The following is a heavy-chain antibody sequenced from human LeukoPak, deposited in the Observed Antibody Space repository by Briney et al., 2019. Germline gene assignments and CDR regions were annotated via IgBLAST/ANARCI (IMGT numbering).Heavy chain of an antibody. D-gene: IGHD1-26*01. V-gene: IGHV1-8*01. CDR3: ARGRLVGATYYFDY. CDR2: MNPNSGNT. CDR1: GFTFTSYD. Sequence: GASVKVSCKASGFTFTSYDFNWVRQATGQGLEWIGWMNPNSGNTGYAQKFQGRVTMTRDTSISTAYMELSSLRSEDTAVYYCARGRLVGATYYFDYWGQGTLVTVSS. J-gene: IGHJ4*02.